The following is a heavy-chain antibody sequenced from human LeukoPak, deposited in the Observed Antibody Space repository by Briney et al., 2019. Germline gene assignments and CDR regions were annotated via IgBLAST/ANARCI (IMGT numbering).Heavy chain of an antibody. CDR3: ARVGDVLTGDAFDV. V-gene: IGHV3-48*03. Sequence: PGGSLRLSCAASGFNFSPYEITWVRQAPGKGLEWVSYISGTGTIKYYADSVKGRFSISRDNTRNSLFLHMNSLRGEDTAVYYCARVGDVLTGDAFDVWGQGTVVTVSS. CDR2: ISGTGTIK. CDR1: GFNFSPYE. D-gene: IGHD3-9*01. J-gene: IGHJ3*01.